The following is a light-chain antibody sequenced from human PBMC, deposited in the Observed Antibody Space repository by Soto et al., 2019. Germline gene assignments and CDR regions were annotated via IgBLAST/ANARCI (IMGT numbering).Light chain of an antibody. CDR2: GAS. V-gene: IGKV1-5*01. CDR1: QRISTS. CDR3: QQYYTYST. Sequence: DIQMTQSPSTLSASVGDRVTITCRASQRISTSLAWYQQKPGKAPNLLISGASSLETGVPSRFSGSGSGTEFTLTISSLQPDDFASYYCQQYYTYSTFGQGTKVEIK. J-gene: IGKJ1*01.